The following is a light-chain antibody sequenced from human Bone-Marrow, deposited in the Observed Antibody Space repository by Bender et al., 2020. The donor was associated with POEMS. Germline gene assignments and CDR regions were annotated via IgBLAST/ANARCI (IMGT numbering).Light chain of an antibody. CDR2: SSH. J-gene: IGLJ3*02. Sequence: QSVLTQPPSASGTPGQRVTISCSGGSSNIGAHAVNWYQHLPGTAPKLLIYSSHRRPSEVPDRFSGSRSGTSASLAISGLQSEEEADYYWAVWDDSLNGWVVGGGTKLTVL. V-gene: IGLV1-44*01. CDR1: SSNIGAHA. CDR3: AVWDDSLNGWV.